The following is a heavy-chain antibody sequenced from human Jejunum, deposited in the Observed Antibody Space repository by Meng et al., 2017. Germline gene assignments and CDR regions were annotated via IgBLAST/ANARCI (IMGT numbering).Heavy chain of an antibody. D-gene: IGHD6-13*01. CDR3: AHRLGPSSRSWDVGYFDY. V-gene: IGHV2-5*02. CDR2: IYWDDDK. J-gene: IGHJ4*02. Sequence: QVNFKGSGPTLVQPTQTLTLTCTFSGFSLSTSGVGVGWIRQPPGKALDYLALIYWDDDKRYSPSLRSRLTIAKDTSKNQVVLTMTNMDPVDTATYYCAHRLGPSSRSWDVGYFDYWGQGTLVTVSS. CDR1: GFSLSTSGVG.